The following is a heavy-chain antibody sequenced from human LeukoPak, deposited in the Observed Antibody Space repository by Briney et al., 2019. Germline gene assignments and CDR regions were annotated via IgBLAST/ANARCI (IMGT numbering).Heavy chain of an antibody. V-gene: IGHV4-4*07. CDR1: GGSISSYY. CDR3: ARDGEWELLKNYFDY. Sequence: SETLSLTCTVSGGSISSYYWSWIRQPAGKGLEWIGRIYSSGSTNYNPSLKSRVTMSVDTSKNQFSLKLSSVTAADTAVYYCARDGEWELLKNYFDYWGQGTLVPVSS. J-gene: IGHJ4*02. D-gene: IGHD1-26*01. CDR2: IYSSGST.